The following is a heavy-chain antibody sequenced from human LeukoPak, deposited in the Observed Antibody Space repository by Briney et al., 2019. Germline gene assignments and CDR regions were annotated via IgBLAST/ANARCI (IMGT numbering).Heavy chain of an antibody. J-gene: IGHJ5*02. Sequence: SETLSLTCTVSDDSISVYYWHWIRQPAGKGLEWIGRVYTSGTTSYNPSLKSRVSMSIDTCKSQFSLKLSSVTAADTAVYYCARSTTGSSGFDPWGQGTLVTVSS. CDR3: ARSTTGSSGFDP. CDR2: VYTSGTT. D-gene: IGHD2-8*01. V-gene: IGHV4-4*07. CDR1: DDSISVYY.